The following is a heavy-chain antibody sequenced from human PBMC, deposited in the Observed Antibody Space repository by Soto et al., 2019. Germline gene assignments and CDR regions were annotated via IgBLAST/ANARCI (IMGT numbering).Heavy chain of an antibody. V-gene: IGHV1-18*01. CDR3: ATDCSSTTCYPWNWFDP. CDR1: GYTFTSYG. D-gene: IGHD2-2*01. J-gene: IGHJ5*02. CDR2: ISTDNGNT. Sequence: QVQLVQSGAEVKKPGASVKVSCKASGYTFTSYGISWVRQAPGQGLEWMGWISTDNGNTNYAQKIQGRVTMTTDTSTSTAYMELRSLRSADTALYYCATDCSSTTCYPWNWFDPWGQGTLVTVSS.